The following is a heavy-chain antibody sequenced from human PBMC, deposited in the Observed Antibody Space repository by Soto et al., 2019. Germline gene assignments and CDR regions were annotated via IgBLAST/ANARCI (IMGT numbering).Heavy chain of an antibody. V-gene: IGHV3-21*01. D-gene: IGHD2-21*01. J-gene: IGHJ4*02. CDR3: AREGDGYTEALDY. Sequence: GGSLRLSCAASGFTFSDYSMNWVRQAPGKGLEWVSSISSSSSYIYYADSVKGRFTISRDNAKNSLYLQMNSLRAEDTAVYYCAREGDGYTEALDYWGQGTLVTVSS. CDR2: ISSSSSYI. CDR1: GFTFSDYS.